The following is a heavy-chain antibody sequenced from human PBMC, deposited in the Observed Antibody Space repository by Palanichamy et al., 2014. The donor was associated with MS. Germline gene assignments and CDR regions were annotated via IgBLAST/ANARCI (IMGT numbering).Heavy chain of an antibody. D-gene: IGHD2-2*01. Sequence: EVQLLESGGGLVQPGGSLRLSCAASGFTFSSDAMSWVRQAPGKGLEWVSAISSSGGSTYYADSVKGRFTISRDNSKNTLYLQMNSLRDEDTAVYYCARVRYCSSMSCPWYFDLWGRGTLVTVSS. CDR3: ARVRYCSSMSCPWYFDL. J-gene: IGHJ2*01. V-gene: IGHV3-23*01. CDR1: GFTFSSDA. CDR2: ISSSGGST.